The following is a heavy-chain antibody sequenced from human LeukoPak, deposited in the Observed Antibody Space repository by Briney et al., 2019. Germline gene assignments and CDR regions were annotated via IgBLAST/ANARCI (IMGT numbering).Heavy chain of an antibody. CDR2: IWFDGSNK. D-gene: IGHD6-19*01. CDR3: AYGSGWFFDY. V-gene: IGHV3-33*08. CDR1: GFTFSSYG. J-gene: IGHJ4*02. Sequence: QPGGSLRLSCSASGFTFSSYGMHWVRQAPGKGLEWVAVIWFDGSNKYYADSVKGRFTISRDNSKNTLFLQMNSLRAEDTAVYYCAYGSGWFFDYWGQGSMVTVSS.